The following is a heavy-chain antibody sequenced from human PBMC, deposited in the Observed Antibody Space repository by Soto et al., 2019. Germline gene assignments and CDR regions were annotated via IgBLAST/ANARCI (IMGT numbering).Heavy chain of an antibody. CDR3: ARGLRHRGLVATH. J-gene: IGHJ4*02. CDR2: MNPNSGNT. Sequence: QVQLVQSGAEVKKPGASVKVSCQASGDTFTSYDINWVRQAPGQGLEWLGRMNPNSGNTGYSENFQGRVSMTRDTSISTAYMELTSLRSDDTAVYYCARGLRHRGLVATHWGQGTPVTVSS. D-gene: IGHD3-10*01. CDR1: GDTFTSYD. V-gene: IGHV1-8*01.